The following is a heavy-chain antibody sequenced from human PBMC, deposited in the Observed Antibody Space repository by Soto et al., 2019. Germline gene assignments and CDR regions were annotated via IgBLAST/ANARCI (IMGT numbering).Heavy chain of an antibody. Sequence: GSAGKVSWKAPGYTFTRTPMNWVRPPPGRRLEWMGWINAGNGKTKYSQKFQGRVTITTDTSARTAYMDLSSLSAEDTATYYCARDMENYHRSGPGDELDIWAQGTTVPVSS. V-gene: IGHV1-3*01. D-gene: IGHD3-22*01. CDR2: INAGNGKT. CDR1: GYTFTRTP. CDR3: ARDMENYHRSGPGDELDI. J-gene: IGHJ6*02.